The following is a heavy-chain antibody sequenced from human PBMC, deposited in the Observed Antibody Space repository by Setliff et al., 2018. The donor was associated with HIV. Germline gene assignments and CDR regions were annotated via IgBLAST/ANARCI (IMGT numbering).Heavy chain of an antibody. Sequence: PSETLSLTCIVSGGSISNTSYYWGWVRQPPGKGLEWIGSIYYSGSTYYNPSLKSRVTISVDTSKNQFSLKLSSVTVADTAVYYCARLTLYSSSWYGTRDYFDYWGQGTLVTVS. D-gene: IGHD6-13*01. V-gene: IGHV4-39*01. CDR1: GGSISNTSYY. CDR3: ARLTLYSSSWYGTRDYFDY. CDR2: IYYSGST. J-gene: IGHJ4*02.